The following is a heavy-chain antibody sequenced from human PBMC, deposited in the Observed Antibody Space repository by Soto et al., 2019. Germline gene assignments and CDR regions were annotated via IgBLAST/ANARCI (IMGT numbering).Heavy chain of an antibody. D-gene: IGHD2-15*01. J-gene: IGHJ6*02. CDR2: ISYDGSNK. V-gene: IGHV3-30-3*01. CDR1: GLTFSSCA. Sequence: PGGSLRLSCSASGLTFSSCAMHWVRQAPGKGLEWVAVISYDGSNKYYADSVKGRFTISRDNSKNTLYLQMNSLRAEDTAVYYCARDLLLPHYYYYYGMDVWGQGITVTGSS. CDR3: ARDLLLPHYYYYYGMDV.